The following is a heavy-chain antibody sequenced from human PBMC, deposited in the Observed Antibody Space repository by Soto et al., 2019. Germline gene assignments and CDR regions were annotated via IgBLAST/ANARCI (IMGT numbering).Heavy chain of an antibody. CDR1: GYSFTSYW. CDR3: ARTSAAGKYYYGMDV. V-gene: IGHV5-51*01. Sequence: PGESLKISCKSSGYSFTSYWIGWVRQMPGKGLEWMGIIYPGDSDTRYSPSFQGQVTISADKSISTAYLQWSSLKASDTAMYYCARTSAAGKYYYGMDVWSQGTTVTVSS. J-gene: IGHJ6*02. CDR2: IYPGDSDT. D-gene: IGHD6-13*01.